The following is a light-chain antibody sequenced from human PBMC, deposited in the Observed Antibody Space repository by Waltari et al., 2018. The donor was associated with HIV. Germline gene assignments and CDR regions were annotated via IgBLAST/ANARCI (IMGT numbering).Light chain of an antibody. CDR1: SSNLGSNY. J-gene: IGLJ1*01. V-gene: IGLV1-47*01. Sequence: QSVLTQSPSSSGTPGQRVTISCSGSSSNLGSNYVYWYQQLPGTAPKLRIYRNNQRPSGVPDRFSGSKSGTSASLAINGLRSEDEADYYCAAWDDSPYVFGTGTKVTVL. CDR2: RNN. CDR3: AAWDDSPYV.